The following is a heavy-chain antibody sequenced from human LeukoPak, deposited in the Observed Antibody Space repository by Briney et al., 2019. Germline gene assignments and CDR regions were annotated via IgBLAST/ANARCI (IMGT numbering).Heavy chain of an antibody. D-gene: IGHD6-6*01. CDR1: GGTFSSYA. V-gene: IGHV1-69*05. CDR3: ATPYSSSPRYNWFDP. CDR2: IIPIFGTA. Sequence: SVKVSCKASGGTFSSYAISWVRQAPGQGLEWMGGIIPIFGTANYAQKFQGRVTITTDESTSTAYMELSSLRSEDTAVYYCATPYSSSPRYNWFDPWGQGTLVTVSS. J-gene: IGHJ5*02.